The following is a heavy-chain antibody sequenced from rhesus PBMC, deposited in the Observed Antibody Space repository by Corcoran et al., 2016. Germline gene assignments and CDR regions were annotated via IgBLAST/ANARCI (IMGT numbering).Heavy chain of an antibody. V-gene: IGHV3S5*01. Sequence: EVQLVESGGGLVQPGGSLRLSCAASGFTFSSSGMRWVRQAPGKGLEWVSSISNGGSRPYYADAVKGRFTIYRENAKNTLARQMNSLRAEDTAVYYCARVGEDDYGYYGNLDYWGQGVLVTVSS. CDR3: ARVGEDDYGYYGNLDY. D-gene: IGHD3-9*01. J-gene: IGHJ4*01. CDR1: GFTFSSSG. CDR2: ISNGGSRP.